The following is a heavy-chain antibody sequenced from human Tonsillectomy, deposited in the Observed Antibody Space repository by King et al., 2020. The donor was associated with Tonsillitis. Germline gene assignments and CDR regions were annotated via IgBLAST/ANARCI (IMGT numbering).Heavy chain of an antibody. V-gene: IGHV3-23*04. Sequence: VQLVESGGGLVQPGGSLRLSCAASGFPFNNYAMSWVRQPPGKGLEWVSAISGSGGSTYYADSGKGRFTISRENSKNTQYLQMNSLRVEDTAVYYCAKELGDEVGDGFDIWGQGTMVTVSS. CDR3: AKELGDEVGDGFDI. CDR2: ISGSGGST. J-gene: IGHJ3*02. D-gene: IGHD1-26*01. CDR1: GFPFNNYA.